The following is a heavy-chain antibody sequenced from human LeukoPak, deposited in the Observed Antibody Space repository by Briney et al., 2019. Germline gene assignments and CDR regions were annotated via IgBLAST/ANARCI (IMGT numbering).Heavy chain of an antibody. CDR1: GYTFTGYY. CDR2: INPNSGGT. Sequence: ASVKVSCKASGYTFTGYYMHWVRQAPGQGLEWMGWINPNSGGTNYAQKFQGRVTMTRDTSISTAYMELSRLRSDDTAVYYCARVRSGSYNFDYWGRGTLVTVSS. CDR3: ARVRSGSYNFDY. V-gene: IGHV1-2*02. J-gene: IGHJ4*02. D-gene: IGHD1-26*01.